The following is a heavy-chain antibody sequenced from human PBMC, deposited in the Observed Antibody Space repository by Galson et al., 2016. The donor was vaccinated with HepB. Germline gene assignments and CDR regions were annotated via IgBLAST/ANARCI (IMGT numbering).Heavy chain of an antibody. D-gene: IGHD2-21*02. CDR1: GLAFNTYW. V-gene: IGHV3-7*01. J-gene: IGHJ4*02. CDR2: IKQDASEK. CDR3: ARDYRHCGADPM. Sequence: SLRLSCAASGLAFNTYWMSWVRHAPGKGLEWVANIKQDASEKYYVDSVKGRFTISRDNAKNSLYLQMNSLTADDTAVYYCARDYRHCGADPMGAQGTLVTVSS.